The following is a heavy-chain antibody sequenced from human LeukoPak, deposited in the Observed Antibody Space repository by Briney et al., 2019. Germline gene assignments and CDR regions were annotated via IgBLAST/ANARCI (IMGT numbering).Heavy chain of an antibody. D-gene: IGHD6-19*01. Sequence: GGSLRLSCAASGFNFNKYDMTWARQAPGKGLEWVSTITGRSDKTYYTDSVKGRFVTSRDNSKDTLYLQMNSLRAEDTALYYCAKGGWLDDLGQGALITVSS. V-gene: IGHV3-23*01. J-gene: IGHJ4*02. CDR3: AKGGWLDD. CDR2: ITGRSDKT. CDR1: GFNFNKYD.